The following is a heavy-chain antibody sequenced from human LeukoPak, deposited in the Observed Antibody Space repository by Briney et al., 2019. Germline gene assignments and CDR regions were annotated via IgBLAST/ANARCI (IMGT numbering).Heavy chain of an antibody. Sequence: SETLSLTCNVSGDSITSGALYWAWIRQSPGKGLEWIGNVYYSGSTQYNPSLRGRVSISMDKTKNQFSLNLNSVSVTDTAIYYCARRDYAAWFDPWGQGTLVTVSS. J-gene: IGHJ5*02. CDR1: GDSITSGALY. CDR3: ARRDYAAWFDP. D-gene: IGHD4/OR15-4a*01. CDR2: VYYSGST. V-gene: IGHV4-39*01.